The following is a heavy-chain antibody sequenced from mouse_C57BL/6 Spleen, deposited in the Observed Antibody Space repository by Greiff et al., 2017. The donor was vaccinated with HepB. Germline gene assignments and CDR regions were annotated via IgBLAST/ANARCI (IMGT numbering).Heavy chain of an antibody. J-gene: IGHJ4*01. V-gene: IGHV1-7*01. CDR2: INPSSGYT. CDR1: GYTFTSYW. D-gene: IGHD2-13*01. Sequence: QVQLQQSGAELAKPGASVKLSCKASGYTFTSYWMHWVKQRPGQGLEWIGYINPSSGYTKYNQKFKDKAKLTANKSSSKAYMQLSSLTYEDSAVYYCARMTGPHAMDYWGQGTSVTVSS. CDR3: ARMTGPHAMDY.